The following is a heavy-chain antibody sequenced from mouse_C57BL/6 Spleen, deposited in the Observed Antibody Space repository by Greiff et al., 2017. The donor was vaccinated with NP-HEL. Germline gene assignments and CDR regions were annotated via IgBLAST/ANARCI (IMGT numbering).Heavy chain of an antibody. CDR3: TRKGWDYAMNY. V-gene: IGHV1-15*01. Sequence: QVQLQQSGAELVRPGASVTLSCKASGYTFTDYEMHWVKQTPVHGLEWIGAIDPETGGTAYNQKFKGKAILTADKSSSTAYMELRSLTSEDSAVYYCTRKGWDYAMNYWGQGTSVTVSS. CDR1: GYTFTDYE. J-gene: IGHJ4*01. CDR2: IDPETGGT. D-gene: IGHD3-3*01.